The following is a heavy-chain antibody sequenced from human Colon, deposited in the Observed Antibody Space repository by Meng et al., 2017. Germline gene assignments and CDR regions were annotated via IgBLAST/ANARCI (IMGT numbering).Heavy chain of an antibody. D-gene: IGHD3-10*01. CDR3: ARGADGSGSYYKIAY. CDR1: GFAFSSYS. V-gene: IGHV3-21*01. J-gene: IGHJ4*02. CDR2: ISTSSRYI. Sequence: GESLKISCAASGFAFSSYSMNWVRQAAGKGLEWVSSISTSSRYIFYADSVKGRFTISRDNAKNSIYLQMNSLTAEDTAVYYCARGADGSGSYYKIAYWGQGTLVTVSS.